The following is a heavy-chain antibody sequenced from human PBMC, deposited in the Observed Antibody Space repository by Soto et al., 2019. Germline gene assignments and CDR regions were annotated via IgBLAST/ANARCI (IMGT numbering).Heavy chain of an antibody. CDR2: IYPGDSDT. CDR3: ASGYCSGGSCYSGMDV. J-gene: IGHJ6*02. V-gene: IGHV5-51*01. CDR1: GYSFTSYW. Sequence: GGSLRLSCKGSGYSFTSYWIGWVRQMPGKGLEWMGIIYPGDSDTRYSPSFQGQVTISADKSISTAYLQWSSLKASDTAMYYCASGYCSGGSCYSGMDVWGQGTTVTVSS. D-gene: IGHD2-15*01.